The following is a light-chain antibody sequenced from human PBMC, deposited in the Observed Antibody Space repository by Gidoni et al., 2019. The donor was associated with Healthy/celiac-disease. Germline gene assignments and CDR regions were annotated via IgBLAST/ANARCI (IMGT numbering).Light chain of an antibody. V-gene: IGLV2-8*01. Sequence: QSALTQPPSASGSPGQSVTISCTGTSSDVRGYNYVSWYQQQPGKAPKLMIYEVSKRPSGVPDRFFGSKSGNTASLTVSGLQAEDEADYYCSSYAGSNNLGVFGGGTKLTVL. CDR2: EVS. CDR3: SSYAGSNNLGV. J-gene: IGLJ3*02. CDR1: SSDVRGYNY.